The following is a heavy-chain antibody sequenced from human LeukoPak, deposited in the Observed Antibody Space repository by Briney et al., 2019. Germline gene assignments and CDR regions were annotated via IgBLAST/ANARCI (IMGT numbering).Heavy chain of an antibody. CDR2: IYYSGST. CDR1: GGSISSSSYY. D-gene: IGHD3-10*01. J-gene: IGHJ4*02. Sequence: SETLSLTCTVSGGSISSSSYYWGWIRQPPGKGLEWIGSIYYSGSTYYNPSLKSRVTISVDTSKNQFSLKLSSVTAADTAVYYCAGIGEYQGLSFDYWGQGTLVTVSS. V-gene: IGHV4-39*07. CDR3: AGIGEYQGLSFDY.